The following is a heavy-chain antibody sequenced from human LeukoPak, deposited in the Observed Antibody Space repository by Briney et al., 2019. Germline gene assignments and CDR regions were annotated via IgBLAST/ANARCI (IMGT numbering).Heavy chain of an antibody. Sequence: GGSLRLSCAASGFTFSKYWMSWVRQAPGKGLEWVSAISGSGGSTYYADSVKGRFTISRDNSKNTLYLQMNSLRAEDTAVYYCAKWSSGWYGDYWGQGTLVTVSS. CDR1: GFTFSKYW. CDR2: ISGSGGST. D-gene: IGHD6-19*01. CDR3: AKWSSGWYGDY. J-gene: IGHJ4*02. V-gene: IGHV3-23*01.